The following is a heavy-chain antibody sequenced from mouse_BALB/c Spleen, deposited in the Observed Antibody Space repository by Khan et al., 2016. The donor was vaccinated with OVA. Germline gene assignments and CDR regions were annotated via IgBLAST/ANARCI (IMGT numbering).Heavy chain of an antibody. CDR1: GYTFSSYW. CDR3: ARGAGTTYSMDY. Sequence: QVQLQQSGAELMKPGASVKIACKATGYTFSSYWIEWVKQRPGHGLEWIGEILPGRGSSNYNEKFKGKATFTADTSSNTAYMQLRSLTSEDSVVYYCARGAGTTYSMDYWGQGTSVTVSS. V-gene: IGHV1-9*01. D-gene: IGHD2-12*01. CDR2: ILPGRGSS. J-gene: IGHJ4*01.